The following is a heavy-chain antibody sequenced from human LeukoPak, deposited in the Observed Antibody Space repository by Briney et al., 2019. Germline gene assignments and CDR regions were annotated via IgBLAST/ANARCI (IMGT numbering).Heavy chain of an antibody. D-gene: IGHD3-10*01. J-gene: IGHJ6*04. V-gene: IGHV4-34*01. CDR3: AREKLWFGELLYEEMDV. CDR1: GGSFSGYY. CDR2: INHSGST. Sequence: PSETLSLTCAVYGGSFSGYYWSWLRQPPGKGLEWIGEINHSGSTNYNPSLKSRVTISVDTSKNQFSLKLSSVTAADTAVYYCAREKLWFGELLYEEMDVWGKGTTVTVSS.